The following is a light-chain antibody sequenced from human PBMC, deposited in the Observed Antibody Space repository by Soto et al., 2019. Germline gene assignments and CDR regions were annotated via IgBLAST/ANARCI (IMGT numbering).Light chain of an antibody. CDR1: SSNIGAGYD. CDR2: GNS. CDR3: QSYDSSLSVFYV. J-gene: IGLJ1*01. V-gene: IGLV1-40*01. Sequence: QSVLPQPPSVSGAPGQRVTISCTGSSSNIGAGYDVHWYQQLPGTAPKLLIYGNSNRPSGVPDRFSGSKSGTSASLAISGLQAEDEADYYCQSYDSSLSVFYVFGTGTKLTVL.